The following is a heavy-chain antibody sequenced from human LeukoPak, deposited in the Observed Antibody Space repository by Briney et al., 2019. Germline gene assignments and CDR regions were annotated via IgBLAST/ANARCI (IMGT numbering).Heavy chain of an antibody. CDR1: GGSISSYY. CDR3: ARRVVAGMDV. CDR2: IYYSGST. V-gene: IGHV4-59*08. J-gene: IGHJ6*02. D-gene: IGHD2-15*01. Sequence: SSETLSLTCTVSGGSISSYYWSWIRQPPGKGLEWIGYIYYSGSTNYNPSLKSRVTISVDTSKKGFSLKLSSVTAADTAVYYCARRVVAGMDVWGQGTTVTVSS.